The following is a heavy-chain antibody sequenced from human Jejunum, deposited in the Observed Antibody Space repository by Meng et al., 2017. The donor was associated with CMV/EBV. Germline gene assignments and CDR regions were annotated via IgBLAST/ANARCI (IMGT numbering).Heavy chain of an antibody. CDR3: ARDIYGEDDWFDP. CDR1: GYTFTNYG. Sequence: AAGYTFTNYGVSWVRQAPGQGLEWMGWISTYNGNTKYAEKFQGRVTMSTDTSTRTVYMELRSLRSDDTAVYYCARDIYGEDDWFDPWGLGTLVTAPQ. V-gene: IGHV1-18*01. D-gene: IGHD4-17*01. J-gene: IGHJ5*02. CDR2: ISTYNGNT.